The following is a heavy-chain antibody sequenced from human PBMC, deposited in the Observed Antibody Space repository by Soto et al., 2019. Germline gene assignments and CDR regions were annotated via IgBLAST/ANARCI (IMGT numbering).Heavy chain of an antibody. Sequence: SETLSLTCAVSGGSISSSNWWSWVRQPPGKGLEWIGEIYHSGSTNYNPSLKSRVTISVDKSKNQFSLKLSSVTAADTAVYYCARGGLDYLPSGIFDPWGQGTLVTVSS. D-gene: IGHD5-12*01. CDR1: GGSISSSNW. V-gene: IGHV4-4*02. CDR2: IYHSGST. J-gene: IGHJ5*02. CDR3: ARGGLDYLPSGIFDP.